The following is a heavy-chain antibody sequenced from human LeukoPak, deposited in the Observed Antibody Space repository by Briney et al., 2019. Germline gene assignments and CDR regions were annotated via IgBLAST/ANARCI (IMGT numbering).Heavy chain of an antibody. D-gene: IGHD6-25*01. CDR3: VKGGRLQPDDY. CDR2: ISGSGGST. CDR1: GFTLSSYA. Sequence: GGSLRLSCAASGFTLSSYAMTWVRQAPGKGLEWVSGISGSGGSTYYADSVKGRFTISRDNLKNTLYLQLNSLRAEDTAIYYCVKGGRLQPDDYWGQGTLVTVSS. J-gene: IGHJ4*02. V-gene: IGHV3-23*01.